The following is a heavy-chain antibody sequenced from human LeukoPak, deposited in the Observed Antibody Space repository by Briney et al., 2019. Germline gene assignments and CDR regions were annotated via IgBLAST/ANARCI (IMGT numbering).Heavy chain of an antibody. V-gene: IGHV4-4*07. D-gene: IGHD3-22*01. Sequence: PSDTLSLTCTVSGDSLRNYFWGWLRRPARKGLEWIGRIYTSGSTDYNPSLKSRVSLSVDTSNNRFSLKLSFVTAADMAIYYCAREHRDYDGSGYCYDYWGQGTPVTVSS. CDR1: GDSLRNYF. CDR3: AREHRDYDGSGYCYDY. CDR2: IYTSGST. J-gene: IGHJ4*02.